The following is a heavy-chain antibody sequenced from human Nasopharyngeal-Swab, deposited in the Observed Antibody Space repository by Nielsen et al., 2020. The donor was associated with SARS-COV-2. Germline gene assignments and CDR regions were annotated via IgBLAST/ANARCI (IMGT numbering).Heavy chain of an antibody. J-gene: IGHJ4*02. V-gene: IGHV4-30-4*01. CDR1: GGPFSDYY. D-gene: IGHD3-10*01. CDR2: IYYSGST. Sequence: SETLSLTCAVYGGPFSDYYWSWIRQPPGKGLEWIGYIYYSGSTYYNPSLKSRVTISVDTSKNQFSLKLSSVTAADTAVYYCARGHHYYGSGFQDYWGQGTLVTVSS. CDR3: ARGHHYYGSGFQDY.